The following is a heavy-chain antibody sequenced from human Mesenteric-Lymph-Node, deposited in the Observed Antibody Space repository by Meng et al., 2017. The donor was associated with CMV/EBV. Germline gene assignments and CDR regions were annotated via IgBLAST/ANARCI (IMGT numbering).Heavy chain of an antibody. CDR3: AKDSSLGNWDFDL. V-gene: IGHV3-9*01. J-gene: IGHJ2*01. CDR1: GFTFDDYA. CDR2: ISWNSDTI. Sequence: GGSLRLSCAASGFTFDDYAMHWVRQTPGKGLEWVSGISWNSDTIGYAHSVKGRFTIARDNAKNSLYLEMSSLRAQDTGLYFCAKDSSLGNWDFDLWGPGTLVTVSS.